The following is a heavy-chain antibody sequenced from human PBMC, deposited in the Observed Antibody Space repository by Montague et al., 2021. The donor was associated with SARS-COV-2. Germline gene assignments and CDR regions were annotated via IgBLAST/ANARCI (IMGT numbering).Heavy chain of an antibody. CDR2: SSHKGIT. CDR1: GSSVRSDYY. J-gene: IGHJ3*02. CDR3: ARYSPLCFESPDTFDI. D-gene: IGHD3-9*01. Sequence: SETLSLTCTVSGSSVRSDYYWAWIRQSPGKGLEWIGSSSHKGITDYNPSLRSRVTFSVDTSKNQISLKLTSVAAADTAVYYCARYSPLCFESPDTFDIWGRGTMVTVSS. V-gene: IGHV4-38-2*02.